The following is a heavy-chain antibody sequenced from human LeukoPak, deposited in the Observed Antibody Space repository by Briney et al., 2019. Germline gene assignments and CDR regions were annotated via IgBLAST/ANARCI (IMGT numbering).Heavy chain of an antibody. V-gene: IGHV3-9*01. CDR2: ICFNRSRI. Sequence: PGGSLRLSCAASVFTFDDYAIHWVRQAPGKGLEWVSGICFNRSRIGYADSVKGRFTISRDNAKMSLYLQMNSLRAEDTALYYCSKGYCSSISCHADYWGQGTLVTASS. D-gene: IGHD2-2*01. CDR3: SKGYCSSISCHADY. CDR1: VFTFDDYA. J-gene: IGHJ4*02.